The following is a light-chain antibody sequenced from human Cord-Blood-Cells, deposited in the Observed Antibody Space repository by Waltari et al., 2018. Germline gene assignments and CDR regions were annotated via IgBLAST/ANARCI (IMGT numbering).Light chain of an antibody. J-gene: IGLJ2*01. CDR3: QAWDNSTVV. CDR1: KLGDKY. CDR2: QDS. V-gene: IGLV3-1*01. Sequence: SYELTQPPSVSVSPGQTASLTCSGDKLGDKYACWYQQKPGQAPVLVIYQDSKRPSGIPERFSGSNSGNTATLTISGTQAMDEADYYCQAWDNSTVVFGGGTKLTVL.